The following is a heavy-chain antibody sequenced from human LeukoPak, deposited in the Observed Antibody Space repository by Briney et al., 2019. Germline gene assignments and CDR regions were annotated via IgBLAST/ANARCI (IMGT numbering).Heavy chain of an antibody. CDR3: AKDRGDYGFDY. Sequence: GGSLRLSCAASGFTFDDYAMHWVRQAPGKGLEWVSGISGNSGSIGYADSVKGRFTISRDNAKNSLYLQMNSLRAEDTALYYCAKDRGDYGFDYWGQGTLVTVSS. D-gene: IGHD4-17*01. V-gene: IGHV3-9*01. CDR1: GFTFDDYA. J-gene: IGHJ4*02. CDR2: ISGNSGSI.